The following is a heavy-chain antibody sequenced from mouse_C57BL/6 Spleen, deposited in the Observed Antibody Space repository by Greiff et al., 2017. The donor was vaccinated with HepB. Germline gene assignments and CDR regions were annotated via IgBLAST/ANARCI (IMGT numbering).Heavy chain of an antibody. CDR1: GYTFTDYY. CDR3: ARLRYDYDGGYFDY. J-gene: IGHJ2*01. CDR2: INPYNGGT. V-gene: IGHV1-19*01. Sequence: VQLQQSGPVLVKPGASVKMSCKASGYTFTDYYMNWVKQSHGKSLEWIGVINPYNGGTSYNQKFKGKATLTVDKSSSTAYMELNSLTSEDSAVYYWARLRYDYDGGYFDYWGQGTTLTVSS. D-gene: IGHD2-4*01.